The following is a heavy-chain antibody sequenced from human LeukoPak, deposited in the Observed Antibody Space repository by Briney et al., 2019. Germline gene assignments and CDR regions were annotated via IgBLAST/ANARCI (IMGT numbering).Heavy chain of an antibody. CDR3: ARVAVGGTRAFDI. D-gene: IGHD6-19*01. CDR1: GFTFSSYE. V-gene: IGHV3-48*03. CDR2: ISSSGSTI. Sequence: GGSLRLFCAASGFTFSSYEMNWVRQAPGKGLEWVSYISSSGSTIYYADSVKGRFTISRDNAKNTLYLQMDSLRAEDTAVYYCARVAVGGTRAFDIWGQGTTVTVSS. J-gene: IGHJ3*02.